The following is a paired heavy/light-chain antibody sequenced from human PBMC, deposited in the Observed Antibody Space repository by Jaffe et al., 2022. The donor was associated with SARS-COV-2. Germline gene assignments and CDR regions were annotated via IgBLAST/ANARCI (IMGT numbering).Heavy chain of an antibody. CDR1: RFTFSNYG. CDR2: ISNDGSNK. V-gene: IGHV3-30*18. Sequence: QVQLVESGGGVVQPGRSLRLSCAASRFTFSNYGMHWVRQAPGKGLEWVAVISNDGSNKYYSDSVKGRFTISRDNSQNTLYLQMSGLRAEDTAVYYCAKVFGQRQLVLPHFDFWGQGTLVTVSS. J-gene: IGHJ4*02. CDR3: AKVFGQRQLVLPHFDF. D-gene: IGHD1-1*01.
Light chain of an antibody. V-gene: IGLV1-47*01. J-gene: IGLJ2*01. CDR2: KND. CDR3: AAWDDSLSGVV. CDR1: SSNIGREY. Sequence: QSVLTQPPSASGTPGQRVTISCSGSSSNIGREYVYWYQQLPGTAPKLLIYKNDQRPSGVPDRFSGSRSGTSASLAISGLRSEDEADYHCAAWDDSLSGVVFGGGTKLSVL.